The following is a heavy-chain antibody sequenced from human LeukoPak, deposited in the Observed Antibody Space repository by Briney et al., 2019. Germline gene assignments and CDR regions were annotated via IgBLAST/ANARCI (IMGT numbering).Heavy chain of an antibody. CDR3: ARTCSSTSCYTFDY. D-gene: IGHD2-2*02. V-gene: IGHV5-51*01. CDR1: GYRFTSYW. J-gene: IGHJ4*02. CDR2: IYPGDSDT. Sequence: GGSLKISFKGSGYRFTSYWIGWVRPRPGKGVEWMGMIYPGDSDTRYSPSFQGQVTISADKSIRTAYLQWSSLKASDTAMYYCARTCSSTSCYTFDYWGQGTLVTVSS.